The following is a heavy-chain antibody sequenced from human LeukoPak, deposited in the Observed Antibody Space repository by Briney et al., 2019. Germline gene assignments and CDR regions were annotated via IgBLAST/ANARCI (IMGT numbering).Heavy chain of an antibody. V-gene: IGHV3-21*01. CDR2: ISSSSSYI. CDR1: GFTFSSYE. CDR3: ARVGGDDYGDYGGPRG. D-gene: IGHD4-17*01. Sequence: GGSLRLSCAASGFTFSSYEMNWVRQAPGKGLEWVSSISSSSSYIYYADSVKGRFTISRDNAKNSLYLQTNSLRAEDTAVYYCARVGGDDYGDYGGPRGWGQGTLVTVSS. J-gene: IGHJ4*02.